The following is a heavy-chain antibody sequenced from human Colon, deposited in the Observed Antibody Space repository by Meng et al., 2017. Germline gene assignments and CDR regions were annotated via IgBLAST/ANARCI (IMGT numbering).Heavy chain of an antibody. D-gene: IGHD1-26*01. CDR1: AFSFSDYW. Sequence: GESLKISCEASAFSFSDYWMTWVRQAPGKGLEWVANIKQDGSVSDYVDSVKGRFTISRDNAKNTLYLQLNSLRAEDTAVYYCARESLDYYSLDYWGQGKLVTVSS. V-gene: IGHV3-7*01. J-gene: IGHJ4*02. CDR2: IKQDGSVS. CDR3: ARESLDYYSLDY.